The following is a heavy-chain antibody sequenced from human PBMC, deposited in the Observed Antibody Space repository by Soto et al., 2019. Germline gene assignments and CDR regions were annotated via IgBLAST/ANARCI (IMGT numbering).Heavy chain of an antibody. V-gene: IGHV6-1*01. CDR2: TYHRSKWSN. CDR3: AKLTGSGGK. D-gene: IGHD3-9*01. J-gene: IGHJ4*02. Sequence: QVQLQQSGPGLVKPSQTLSLTCAISGDSVSSNSATWDWIRQSPSRGLEWLGRTYHRSKWSNDYALSVKSRITITPDTSKNQFSLQLSSVTPEDTAVYYCAKLTGSGGKWGQGTLVTVSS. CDR1: GDSVSSNSAT.